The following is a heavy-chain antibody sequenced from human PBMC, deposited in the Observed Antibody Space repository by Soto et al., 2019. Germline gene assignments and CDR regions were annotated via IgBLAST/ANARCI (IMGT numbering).Heavy chain of an antibody. CDR3: ARSKEVYYDSTQVPHTWFAP. CDR1: GGSISSGGYY. D-gene: IGHD3-22*01. V-gene: IGHV4-31*11. J-gene: IGHJ5*02. Sequence: PSETLSLTCAVSGGSISSGGYYWSWIRQHPGKGLEWIGYIYYSGSTYYNPSLKSRVTISVDTSKNQFSLKLSSVTAADTAVYYCARSKEVYYDSTQVPHTWFAPWGKGTLVTVSS. CDR2: IYYSGST.